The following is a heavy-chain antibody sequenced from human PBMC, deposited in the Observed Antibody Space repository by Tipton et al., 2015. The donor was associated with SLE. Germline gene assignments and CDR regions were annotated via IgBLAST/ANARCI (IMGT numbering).Heavy chain of an antibody. CDR1: GASISSYS. Sequence: LSLTCTVSGASISSYSWSWIRQPPGKGLEWIGYIYYSGSTNYNPSLKSRVTISVDTSKKQFSLKLSSVTAADTAVYYCARVVKGSSWYWFDPWGQGTLVTVSS. J-gene: IGHJ5*02. CDR3: ARVVKGSSWYWFDP. D-gene: IGHD6-13*01. V-gene: IGHV4-59*01. CDR2: IYYSGST.